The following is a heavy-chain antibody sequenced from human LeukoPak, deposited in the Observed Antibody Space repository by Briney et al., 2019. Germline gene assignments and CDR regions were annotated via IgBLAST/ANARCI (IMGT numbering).Heavy chain of an antibody. Sequence: SVKVSCKASGGTFSSYAISWVRQAPGQGLEWMGGIIPIFGTANYAQKFQGRVTITADESTSTAYMELSSLRSDDTAVYYCAREAFTTRCYDSWGQGTLVTVSS. CDR2: IIPIFGTA. D-gene: IGHD4/OR15-4a*01. V-gene: IGHV1-69*13. CDR3: AREAFTTRCYDS. CDR1: GGTFSSYA. J-gene: IGHJ4*02.